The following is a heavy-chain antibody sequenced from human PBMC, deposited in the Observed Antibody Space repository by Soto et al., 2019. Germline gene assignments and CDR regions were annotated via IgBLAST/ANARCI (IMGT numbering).Heavy chain of an antibody. CDR1: GGSVSSNEYY. D-gene: IGHD6-19*01. J-gene: IGHJ6*03. CDR3: ARGGDYSRGYHYYQMDV. Sequence: SETLSLTCTVSGGSVSSNEYYWNWVRQSPGKGLEWIGFIYYTGNTDHNPSLKSRVTMSVDTSKNQFSLELRSVTAADTAEHYCARGGDYSRGYHYYQMDVWGNGTTVPVSS. CDR2: IYYTGNT. V-gene: IGHV4-61*08.